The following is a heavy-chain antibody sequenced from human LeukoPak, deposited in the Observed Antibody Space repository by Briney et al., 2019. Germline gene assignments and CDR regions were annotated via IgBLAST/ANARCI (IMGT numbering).Heavy chain of an antibody. CDR2: ISGRGNGP. V-gene: IGHV3-23*01. Sequence: GGSLRLSCAVSGFTFSSYAMSWVRQAPGKGLDWVSGISGRGNGPSYADSVKGRFTISRDNSKNTLYLQLNRLRAEDTAVYYCAKRPTTVTTFGRDYWGQGTLVTVSS. J-gene: IGHJ4*02. CDR1: GFTFSSYA. CDR3: AKRPTTVTTFGRDY. D-gene: IGHD4-17*01.